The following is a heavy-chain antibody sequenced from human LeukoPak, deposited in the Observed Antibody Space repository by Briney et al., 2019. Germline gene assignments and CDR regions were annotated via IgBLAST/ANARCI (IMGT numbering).Heavy chain of an antibody. J-gene: IGHJ3*02. CDR1: GGSISSSSYY. V-gene: IGHV4-39*07. CDR3: AISETCPDAFDI. Sequence: SSETLSLTCTVSGGSISSSSYYWAWIRQPPGKGLEWIGSIHYSGSTYYNPSLKSRVTISVDTSKKQFSLKLSSVTAADTAVYYCAISETCPDAFDIWGQGTMVTVSS. CDR2: IHYSGST.